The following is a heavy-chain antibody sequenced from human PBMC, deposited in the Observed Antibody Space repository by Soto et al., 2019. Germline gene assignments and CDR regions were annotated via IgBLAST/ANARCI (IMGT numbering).Heavy chain of an antibody. CDR3: ARDGSTIFGVVPMRDYYYYMDV. D-gene: IGHD3-3*01. V-gene: IGHV1-2*02. CDR2: INPNSGGT. J-gene: IGHJ6*03. Sequence: QVQLVQSGAEVKKPGASVKVSCKASGYTFTGYYMHWVRQAPGQGLEWMGWINPNSGGTNYAQKFQGGVTMTRDKSISTAYMELSRLRSDDTAVYYCARDGSTIFGVVPMRDYYYYMDVWGKGTTVTVSS. CDR1: GYTFTGYY.